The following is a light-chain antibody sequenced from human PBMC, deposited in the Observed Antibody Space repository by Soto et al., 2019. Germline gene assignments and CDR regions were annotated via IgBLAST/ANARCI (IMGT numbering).Light chain of an antibody. CDR2: SAS. J-gene: IGKJ5*01. CDR3: QTFNTASLT. Sequence: DIQMTQSPSSLSASVGDRVTITCRASQDISVYLAWYQQKPGKVPKLLIYSASTLQSGVPSRFSGSGSGTDFTLTISSLQPEDVATYYCQTFNTASLTFGQGTRLEIK. CDR1: QDISVY. V-gene: IGKV1-27*01.